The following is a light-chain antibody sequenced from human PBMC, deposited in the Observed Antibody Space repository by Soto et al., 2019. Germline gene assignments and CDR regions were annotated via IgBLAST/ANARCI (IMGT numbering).Light chain of an antibody. V-gene: IGKV3-20*01. CDR1: QSVSSSY. J-gene: IGKJ1*01. Sequence: EIVLTQSPDTLSLSPGERATLSCRASQSVSSSYLAWYQPKPGQAPRLLISGASSRATGIPDRFSGSGSGTDFTLTISRLEPEDFAVYYCQQYGSSPWTFGQGTKVDIK. CDR3: QQYGSSPWT. CDR2: GAS.